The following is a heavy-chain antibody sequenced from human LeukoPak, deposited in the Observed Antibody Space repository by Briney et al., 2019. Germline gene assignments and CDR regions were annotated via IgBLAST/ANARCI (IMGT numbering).Heavy chain of an antibody. CDR1: GFTFSSYW. J-gene: IGHJ4*02. Sequence: GGSLRLSCAASGFTFSSYWMSWVRQAPGKGLEWVANIKQDGSEKYYVDSVKGRFTISRDNAKNSLYLQMNSLRAEDTAVYYCARGGSHSSGWTYDYWGQGTLVTVSS. CDR2: IKQDGSEK. V-gene: IGHV3-7*01. D-gene: IGHD6-19*01. CDR3: ARGGSHSSGWTYDY.